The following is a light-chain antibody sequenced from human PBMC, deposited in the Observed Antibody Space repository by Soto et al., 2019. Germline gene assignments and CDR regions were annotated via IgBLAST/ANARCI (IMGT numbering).Light chain of an antibody. V-gene: IGLV2-8*01. CDR3: SSYAGSKTLV. Sequence: QSALTQPPSASGSPGQSVTISCTGSSSDVGGYNYVSWYQQHPGKAPKLLIYEVDKRPSGVPDRFSGSRSGNTASLSVFGLQADDDADYYCSSYAGSKTLVFGGGTKLTVL. CDR2: EVD. CDR1: SSDVGGYNY. J-gene: IGLJ3*02.